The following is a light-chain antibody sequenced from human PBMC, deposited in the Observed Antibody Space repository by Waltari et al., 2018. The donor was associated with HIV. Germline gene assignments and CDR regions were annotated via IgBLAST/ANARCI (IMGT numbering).Light chain of an antibody. CDR1: QSVLSSSNNKNY. Sequence: DIVMTQSPDSLAVSLGQRATINCKSSQSVLSSSNNKNYLSWYQQRTGQPPKLLISWASARESGVSDRISGGGSGTDVTLTINSLQAEDVAVYYCQQYYNTPSITFGQGTRLEIK. V-gene: IGKV4-1*01. CDR2: WAS. J-gene: IGKJ5*01. CDR3: QQYYNTPSIT.